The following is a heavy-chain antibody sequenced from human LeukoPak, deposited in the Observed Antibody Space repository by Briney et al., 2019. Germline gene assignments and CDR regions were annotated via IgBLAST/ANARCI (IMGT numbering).Heavy chain of an antibody. D-gene: IGHD3-3*01. V-gene: IGHV3-21*03. CDR2: ISSSSSYI. Sequence: GGSLRLSCAASGFTFSSYSMNWVRQAPGKGLEWVSSISSSSSYIYYADSVKGRFTISRDNAKNSLYLQMNSLRAEDTAVYYCARDESMKIFGVDYWGQGTLVTVSS. CDR3: ARDESMKIFGVDY. J-gene: IGHJ4*02. CDR1: GFTFSSYS.